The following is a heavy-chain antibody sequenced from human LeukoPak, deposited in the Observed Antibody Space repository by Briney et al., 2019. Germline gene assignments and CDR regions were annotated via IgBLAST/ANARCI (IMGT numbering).Heavy chain of an antibody. CDR1: GYTFTSYY. V-gene: IGHV1-46*01. CDR3: AREGQWLVSAPTY. D-gene: IGHD6-19*01. Sequence: ASVKVSCKASGYTFTSYYMHWVRQAPGQGLEWMGIINPSGGSTNYAQKFQGRVTITADKSTSTAYMELSSLRSEDTAVYYCAREGQWLVSAPTYWGQGTLVTVSS. CDR2: INPSGGST. J-gene: IGHJ4*02.